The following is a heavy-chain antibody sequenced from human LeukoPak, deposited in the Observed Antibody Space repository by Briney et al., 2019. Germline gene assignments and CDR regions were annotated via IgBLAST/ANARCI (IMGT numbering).Heavy chain of an antibody. CDR2: IYHSGST. Sequence: PSETLSLTCAVSGGSISSSNWWSWVRQPPGKGLEWIGEIYHSGSTNYNPSLKSRVTISVDKTKNQFSLKLSSVTAADTAVYYCARVVLVSSSWYYFDYWGQGTLVTVSS. J-gene: IGHJ4*02. D-gene: IGHD6-13*01. CDR1: GGSISSSNW. CDR3: ARVVLVSSSWYYFDY. V-gene: IGHV4-4*02.